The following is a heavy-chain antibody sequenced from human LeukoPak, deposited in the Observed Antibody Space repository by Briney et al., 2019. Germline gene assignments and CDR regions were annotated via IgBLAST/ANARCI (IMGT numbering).Heavy chain of an antibody. V-gene: IGHV4-34*01. D-gene: IGHD3-10*01. CDR1: GGSFSGYY. CDR2: INHSGST. J-gene: IGHJ5*02. Sequence: PSETLSLTCAVYGGSFSGYYWSWIRQPPGKGLEWIGEINHSGSTNYNPSLKSRVTISVDTSKNQFSLKLSSVTAADTAVYYCARGRDMVRGNWLDPWGQGTLVTVSS. CDR3: ARGRDMVRGNWLDP.